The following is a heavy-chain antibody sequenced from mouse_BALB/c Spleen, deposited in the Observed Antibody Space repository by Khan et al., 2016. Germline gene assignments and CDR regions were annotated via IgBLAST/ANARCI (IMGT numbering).Heavy chain of an antibody. CDR3: ARRSTMIISWFAY. V-gene: IGHV3-8*02. D-gene: IGHD2-4*01. Sequence: EVQLQESGPSLVKPSQTLSLTCSVTGDSITSGYWNWIRKFPGNKLEYMGYISYSGSTYYNPSLKSRLSITRDTSKNQYYLQLNSLTTEDTSTYYCARRSTMIISWFAYWGQGTLVTVSA. CDR2: ISYSGST. CDR1: GDSITSGY. J-gene: IGHJ3*01.